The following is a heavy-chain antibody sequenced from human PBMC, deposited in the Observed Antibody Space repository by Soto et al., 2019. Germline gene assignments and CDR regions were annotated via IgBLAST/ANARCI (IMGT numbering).Heavy chain of an antibody. CDR1: GFTFSSYG. V-gene: IGHV3-30*18. J-gene: IGHJ6*02. CDR3: AKDLGYCSSTTCYRMDL. CDR2: ISYEGNNK. D-gene: IGHD2-2*01. Sequence: GGSVRLSCAASGFTFSSYGMHWVRKVPGKGLEWVAVISYEGNNKYYADSVKGRFTISRDNSKNTLYLQINSLRTEDTAVYYCAKDLGYCSSTTCYRMDLWGQGTTVTVSS.